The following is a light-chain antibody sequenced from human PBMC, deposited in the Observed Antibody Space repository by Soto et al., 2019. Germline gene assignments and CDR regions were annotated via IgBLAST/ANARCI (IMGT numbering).Light chain of an antibody. CDR1: TSDVGGYKL. Sequence: QSVLTQPASVSGSPGQSITISCTGTTSDVGGYKLVSWYQQHPGKVPKLMIYDGTKRPSGVTNRFSGSKSSNAASLTISGLDADDEDYYCSCSYAGNTIFVFGGGTKLTVL. CDR3: CSYAGNTIFV. CDR2: DGT. V-gene: IGLV2-23*03. J-gene: IGLJ2*01.